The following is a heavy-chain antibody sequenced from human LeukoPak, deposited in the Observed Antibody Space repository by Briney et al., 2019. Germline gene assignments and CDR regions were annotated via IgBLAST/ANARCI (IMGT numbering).Heavy chain of an antibody. J-gene: IGHJ5*02. D-gene: IGHD2-2*01. CDR2: ISGSGGST. V-gene: IGHV3-23*01. Sequence: GGSLRLSCASAGFTFSNYAMSWVRQAPGKRPEWVSAISGSGGSTYYADSVKGRFTISRDNSKNTLYLQMNSLRAEDTAVYYCAKDRCSSTSCGTRDNWFDPWGQGTLVTVSS. CDR3: AKDRCSSTSCGTRDNWFDP. CDR1: GFTFSNYA.